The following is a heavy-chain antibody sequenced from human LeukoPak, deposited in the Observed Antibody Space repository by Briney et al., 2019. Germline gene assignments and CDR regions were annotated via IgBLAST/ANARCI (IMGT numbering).Heavy chain of an antibody. D-gene: IGHD2-15*01. V-gene: IGHV1-2*02. Sequence: GASVKVSCKASGYTFTGYYMHWVRQAPGQGLEWMGWINPNSGGTNYAQKFQGRVTMTRDTSISTAYMELSRLRSDDTAVYYCAREYCSGDSCYPFDYWGQGTLVTVSS. J-gene: IGHJ4*02. CDR1: GYTFTGYY. CDR3: AREYCSGDSCYPFDY. CDR2: INPNSGGT.